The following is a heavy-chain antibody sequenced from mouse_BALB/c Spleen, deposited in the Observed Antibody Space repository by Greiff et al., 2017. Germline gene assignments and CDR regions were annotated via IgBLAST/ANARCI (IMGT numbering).Heavy chain of an antibody. CDR2: IWAGGST. V-gene: IGHV2-9*02. D-gene: IGHD2-2*01. J-gene: IGHJ4*01. CDR1: GFSLTSYG. Sequence: QVQLKESGPGLVAPSQSLSITCTVSGFSLTSYGVHWVRQPPGKGLEWLGVIWAGGSTNYNSALMSRLSISKDNSKSQVFLKMNSLQTDDTAMYYCALIYYGYDGAMDYWGQGTSVTVSS. CDR3: ALIYYGYDGAMDY.